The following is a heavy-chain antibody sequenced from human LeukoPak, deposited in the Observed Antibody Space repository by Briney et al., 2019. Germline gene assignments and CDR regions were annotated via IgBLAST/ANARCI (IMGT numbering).Heavy chain of an antibody. CDR3: ARRAGAYSHPYDY. D-gene: IGHD4/OR15-4a*01. J-gene: IGHJ4*02. V-gene: IGHV3-30*02. CDR2: IRYDGSNK. CDR1: GFTFSSYG. Sequence: SGGSLRLSCAASGFTFSSYGMHWVHQAPGKGLEWVAFIRYDGSNKYYADSVRGRFTISRDNSKNTLYLQMNSLRAEDTAVYYCARRAGAYSHPYDYWGQGTLVTVSS.